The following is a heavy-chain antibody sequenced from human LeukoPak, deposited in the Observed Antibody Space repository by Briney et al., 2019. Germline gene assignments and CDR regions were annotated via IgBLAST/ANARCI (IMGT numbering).Heavy chain of an antibody. V-gene: IGHV3-30*04. CDR3: ARDRITIFGVVIDGYMDV. Sequence: GGSLRLSCAASGFTFSSYAMRWVRQAPGKGLEWVAVISYDGSNKYYADSVKGRFTISRDNSKNTLYLQMNSLRAEDTAVYYCARDRITIFGVVIDGYMDVWGKGTTVTVSS. J-gene: IGHJ6*03. CDR2: ISYDGSNK. CDR1: GFTFSSYA. D-gene: IGHD3-3*01.